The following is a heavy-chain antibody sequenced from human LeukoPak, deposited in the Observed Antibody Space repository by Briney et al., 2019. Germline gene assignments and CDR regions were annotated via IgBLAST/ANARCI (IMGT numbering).Heavy chain of an antibody. CDR3: ARDPAYDYGIDFDF. Sequence: ASVKVSCKASGYTFTDYCIHWVRQAPGQELEWMGWINPNSGDTNYAQNFQGRVSMTRDTSITTVYMELSRLRSDDTAVFYCARDPAYDYGIDFDFWGQGTLVTVSS. CDR2: INPNSGDT. V-gene: IGHV1-2*02. CDR1: GYTFTDYC. D-gene: IGHD4-17*01. J-gene: IGHJ4*02.